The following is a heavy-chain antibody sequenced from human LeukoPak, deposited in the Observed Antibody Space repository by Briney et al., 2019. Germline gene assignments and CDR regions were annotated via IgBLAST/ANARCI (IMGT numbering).Heavy chain of an antibody. J-gene: IGHJ4*02. CDR3: ANPPQEGIYYDSSGYYYNN. CDR1: GFTFSNYD. D-gene: IGHD3-22*01. Sequence: GGSLRLSCAASGFTFSNYDIHWVRQATGKGLEWVSAIGIAGDTYYIDSVKGRFTISRDNSKNTLYLQMNSLRAEDTAVYYCANPPQEGIYYDSSGYYYNNWGQGTLVTVSS. CDR2: IGIAGDT. V-gene: IGHV3-13*01.